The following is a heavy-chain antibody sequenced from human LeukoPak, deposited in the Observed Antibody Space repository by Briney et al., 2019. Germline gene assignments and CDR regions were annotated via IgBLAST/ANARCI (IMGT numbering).Heavy chain of an antibody. J-gene: IGHJ6*02. CDR1: GFTFSSYW. Sequence: PGGSLRLSCAASGFTFSSYWMSWVRQAPGKGLEWVANIKQDGSEKYYVDSVKGRFTISRDNAKNSLYLQMNSLRAEDTAVYYRARDSSSGWLDYYYYGMDVWGQGTTVTVSS. CDR3: ARDSSSGWLDYYYYGMDV. D-gene: IGHD6-19*01. CDR2: IKQDGSEK. V-gene: IGHV3-7*03.